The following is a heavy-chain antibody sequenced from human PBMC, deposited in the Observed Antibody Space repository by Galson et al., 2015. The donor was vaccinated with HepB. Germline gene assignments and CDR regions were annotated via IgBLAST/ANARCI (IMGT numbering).Heavy chain of an antibody. CDR2: ISGSGTST. J-gene: IGHJ4*02. V-gene: IGHV3-23*01. CDR3: ASWRIETYCDSISEDY. Sequence: SLRLSCAASGFTFSNYAMTWVRQAPGKGLEWVSAISGSGTSTYYADSVKGRFTISRDNSKNTLYLQMNSLRVEGTAVYYCASWRIETYCDSISEDYWGQGTLVTVSS. D-gene: IGHD3-22*01. CDR1: GFTFSNYA.